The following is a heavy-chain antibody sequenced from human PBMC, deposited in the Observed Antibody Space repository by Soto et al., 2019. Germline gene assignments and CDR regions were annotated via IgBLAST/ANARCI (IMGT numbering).Heavy chain of an antibody. J-gene: IGHJ4*02. Sequence: ASLKVSLQGSGYTFSRHCISWGAQAPGQGLEWMGWISALNGNTKYAQKFQGRVTMTTDTSTSTAYMEVRSLRSYDTAVYYCARDAAAGLNDYWGQGTLVTVSS. CDR2: ISALNGNT. V-gene: IGHV1-18*01. CDR1: GYTFSRHC. D-gene: IGHD6-13*01. CDR3: ARDAAAGLNDY.